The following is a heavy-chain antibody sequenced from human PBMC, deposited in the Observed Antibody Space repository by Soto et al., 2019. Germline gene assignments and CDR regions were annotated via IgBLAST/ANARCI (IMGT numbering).Heavy chain of an antibody. Sequence: LRLSCAASGFTFSSYAIHWVRQAPGKGLEWVAIIWFDGSNKYYADSVKGRFSISRDNSKNTLFLQMDSLRAEDTAVYYCARGQLPAATTYFDFWGQGTLVTVSS. CDR1: GFTFSSYA. D-gene: IGHD2-15*01. CDR3: ARGQLPAATTYFDF. V-gene: IGHV3-33*01. J-gene: IGHJ4*02. CDR2: IWFDGSNK.